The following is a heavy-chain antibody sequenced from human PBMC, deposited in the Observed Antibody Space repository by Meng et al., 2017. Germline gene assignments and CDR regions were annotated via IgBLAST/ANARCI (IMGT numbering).Heavy chain of an antibody. CDR2: IYPGDSDT. V-gene: IGHV5-51*01. CDR3: ARTCGGDCYSGPYYYYGMDV. J-gene: IGHJ6*02. CDR1: GYSFTSYW. Sequence: GESRKISGKGSGYSFTSYWIGRVRQMPGKSLEWMGIIYPGDSDTRYSPSFQGQVTISADKSIRTAYLQWSSLKASDTAMYYCARTCGGDCYSGPYYYYGMDVWGQGTTVTVSS. D-gene: IGHD2-21*02.